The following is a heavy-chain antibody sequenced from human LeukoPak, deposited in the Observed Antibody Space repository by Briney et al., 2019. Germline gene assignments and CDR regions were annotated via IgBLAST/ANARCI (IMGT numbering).Heavy chain of an antibody. Sequence: GGFLRLSCAASGFTFSSYSMNWVRQAPGKGLEWVPFISSSPSTIYYADSVKGRFTISRDNAKNSLYLQMNSLRAEDTAVYYCVLNYGSGSYYLPLWGQGTLVTVSS. J-gene: IGHJ4*02. V-gene: IGHV3-48*04. D-gene: IGHD3-10*01. CDR2: ISSSPSTI. CDR3: VLNYGSGSYYLPL. CDR1: GFTFSSYS.